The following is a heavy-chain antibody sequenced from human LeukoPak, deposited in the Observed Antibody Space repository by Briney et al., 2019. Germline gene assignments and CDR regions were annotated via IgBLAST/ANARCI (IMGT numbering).Heavy chain of an antibody. J-gene: IGHJ4*02. CDR1: GFTFSSYG. D-gene: IGHD2-2*02. Sequence: GGSLRLSCAASGFTFSSYGMHWVRQAPGKGLEWEAVISYDGSNKYYADSVKGRFTISRDNSKNTLYLQMNSLRAEDTAVYYCAKDPRDIVVVPAAILQWLVPYYFDYWGQGTLVTVSS. V-gene: IGHV3-30*18. CDR3: AKDPRDIVVVPAAILQWLVPYYFDY. CDR2: ISYDGSNK.